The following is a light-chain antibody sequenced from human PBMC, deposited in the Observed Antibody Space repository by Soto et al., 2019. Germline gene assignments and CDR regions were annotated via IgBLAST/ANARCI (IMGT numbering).Light chain of an antibody. CDR1: QSVSSSF. J-gene: IGKJ1*01. CDR3: QQYVTSPWA. CDR2: GAS. V-gene: IGKV3-20*01. Sequence: EIVLTQSPGTLSLSPGERATLSCRASQSVSSSFLAWYQQKPGQAPRLLIYGASNRATGIPDRFSGSGPGTDFTLTISRLEREDFAVYYCQQYVTSPWAFGQGTKVAIE.